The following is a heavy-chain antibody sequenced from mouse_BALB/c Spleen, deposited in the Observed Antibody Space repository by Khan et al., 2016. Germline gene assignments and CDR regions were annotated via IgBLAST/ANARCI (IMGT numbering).Heavy chain of an antibody. Sequence: EVELVESGGGLVQPGGSRKLSCAASGFTFSSFGMHWVRQAPEKGLEWVAYISSGSSTIYYADTVKGRFTISRDNPKNTLFLQMTSLRSEDTAMYYCARGGLPAMDYWGQGTSVTVSS. CDR2: ISSGSSTI. CDR1: GFTFSSFG. CDR3: ARGGLPAMDY. V-gene: IGHV5-17*02. D-gene: IGHD3-3*01. J-gene: IGHJ4*01.